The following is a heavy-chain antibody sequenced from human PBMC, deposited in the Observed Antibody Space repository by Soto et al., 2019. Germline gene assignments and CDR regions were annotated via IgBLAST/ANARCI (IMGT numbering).Heavy chain of an antibody. V-gene: IGHV4-34*01. CDR1: GGSFSGYY. CDR3: ARDKGYYYYMDV. J-gene: IGHJ6*03. Sequence: SETLSLTCAVYGGSFSGYYWSWIRQPPGKGLEWIGEINHSGSTNYNPSLKSRVTISVDTSKNQFSLKLSSVTAADTAVYYCARDKGYYYYMDVWGKGTTGTVSS. CDR2: INHSGST.